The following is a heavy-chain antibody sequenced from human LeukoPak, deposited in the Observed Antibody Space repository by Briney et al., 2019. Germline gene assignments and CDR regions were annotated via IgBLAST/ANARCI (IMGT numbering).Heavy chain of an antibody. J-gene: IGHJ4*02. V-gene: IGHV3-7*02. CDR3: ASLSYYSSDF. D-gene: IGHD2-21*01. CDR1: GLSFSGYW. CDR2: IKPDGSEK. Sequence: GGSLRLSCAASGLSFSGYWMSWVRQAAGKGLEWVAHIKPDGSEKYYVDSVEGRFTISRDNAKNSLYLQVNSLRAEDTAVYYCASLSYYSSDFWGQGTLVTVSS.